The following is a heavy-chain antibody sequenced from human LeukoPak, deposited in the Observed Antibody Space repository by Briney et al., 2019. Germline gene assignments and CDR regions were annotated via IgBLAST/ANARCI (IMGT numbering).Heavy chain of an antibody. J-gene: IGHJ4*02. Sequence: GGSLRLSCAASGFTFSAYAMSWVRQAPGKGLEWVSSVSDSAGSTYYAASVTGRFTISRDSSRTTLYLQVNSLRAEDTAVYYCAKQSAGVTTGYFDYWGQGTLVTVSS. CDR1: GFTFSAYA. CDR3: AKQSAGVTTGYFDY. CDR2: VSDSAGST. V-gene: IGHV3-23*01. D-gene: IGHD1-26*01.